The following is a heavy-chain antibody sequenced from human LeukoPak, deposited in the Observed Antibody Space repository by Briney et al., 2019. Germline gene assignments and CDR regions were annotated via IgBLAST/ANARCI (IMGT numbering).Heavy chain of an antibody. CDR2: ISYDGSNK. J-gene: IGHJ6*02. CDR3: AKGGAPTTGTGWGEYYYSGMNV. CDR1: GFTFSSYG. V-gene: IGHV3-30*18. D-gene: IGHD1-1*01. Sequence: GGSLRLSCAASGFTFSSYGMHWVRQAPGKGLEWVAVISYDGSNKYYADSVKGRFTISRDNSKNTLYLQMNSLRAEDTAVYYGAKGGAPTTGTGWGEYYYSGMNVGGQGTTVTVSS.